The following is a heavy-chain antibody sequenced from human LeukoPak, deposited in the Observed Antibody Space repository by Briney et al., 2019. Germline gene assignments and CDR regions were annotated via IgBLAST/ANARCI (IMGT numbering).Heavy chain of an antibody. D-gene: IGHD3-9*01. CDR1: GDNVSSNSAA. V-gene: IGHV6-1*01. CDR2: TYYRAMWYN. J-gene: IGHJ4*02. Sequence: SQTLSLTCAISGDNVSSNSAAWNRIRQSPSRGLEWLGRTYYRAMWYNDNAVSVKSRIKISPDTSKNQFSLHLTSVSPEDTAVYYCARGVFYDILTYYFDYWGQGTLITVSS. CDR3: ARGVFYDILTYYFDY.